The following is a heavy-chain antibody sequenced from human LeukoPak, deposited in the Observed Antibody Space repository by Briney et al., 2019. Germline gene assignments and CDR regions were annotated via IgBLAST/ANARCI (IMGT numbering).Heavy chain of an antibody. CDR2: IYSSGST. CDR3: ARHTIFGVVIIFDY. CDR1: GGSISRYY. V-gene: IGHV4-59*08. Sequence: ADTLPLTCTVSGGSISRYYWICIGQPRGRGREGWGYIYSSGSTNYNPSLKSRVTMSVDTSKKQFSLKLSSVTAADTAVYYCARHTIFGVVIIFDYWGQGTLVTVSS. D-gene: IGHD3-3*01. J-gene: IGHJ4*02.